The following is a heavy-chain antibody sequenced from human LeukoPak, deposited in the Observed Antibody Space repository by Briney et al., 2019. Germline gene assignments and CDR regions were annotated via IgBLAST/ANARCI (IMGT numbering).Heavy chain of an antibody. V-gene: IGHV3-23*01. J-gene: IGHJ4*02. CDR1: GFTFSNYA. CDR2: ISGSGGST. CDR3: ANRVAGRQYFDY. D-gene: IGHD6-19*01. Sequence: GGSLRLSCAASGFTFSNYAMSWVRHAPGKGLEWVSSISGSGGSTYYADSVKGRFTISRDNSNNTLYLQMNSLRAEDTAVYYRANRVAGRQYFDYWGQGTLVTVSS.